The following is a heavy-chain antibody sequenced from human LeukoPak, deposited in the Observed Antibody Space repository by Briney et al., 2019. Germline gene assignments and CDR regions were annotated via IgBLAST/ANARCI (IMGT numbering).Heavy chain of an antibody. Sequence: GGSLRLSCAASGFTFNSYAMHWVRQAPGKGLEWVAVISYDGSNKYYADSVKGRFTISRDNSKNTLYLQMNSLRAEDTAVYYCARDQQLVRSFDYWGQGTLVTVSS. V-gene: IGHV3-30-3*01. D-gene: IGHD6-13*01. J-gene: IGHJ4*02. CDR2: ISYDGSNK. CDR1: GFTFNSYA. CDR3: ARDQQLVRSFDY.